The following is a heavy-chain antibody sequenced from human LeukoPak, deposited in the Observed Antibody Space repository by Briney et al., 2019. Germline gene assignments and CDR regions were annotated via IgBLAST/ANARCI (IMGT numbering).Heavy chain of an antibody. J-gene: IGHJ6*03. V-gene: IGHV4-34*01. CDR2: INHSGST. Sequence: SETLSLTCAVSGGSFSGYYWSWIRQPPGEGLEWFREINHSGSTNYNPSLKKRVTISVDTSKNQFSLKLSSVTAADTAVYYCARGGTRPPYDFWSGYYHYYYYYMEVWGEGATGTVSS. D-gene: IGHD3-3*01. CDR3: ARGGTRPPYDFWSGYYHYYYYYMEV. CDR1: GGSFSGYY.